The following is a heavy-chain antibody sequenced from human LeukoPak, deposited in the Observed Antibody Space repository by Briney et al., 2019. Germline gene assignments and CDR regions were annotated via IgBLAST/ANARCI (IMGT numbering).Heavy chain of an antibody. CDR1: GFTFSSYV. CDR2: ISSTSDTI. V-gene: IGHV3-48*02. Sequence: GGSLRLSCAASGFTFSSYVIHWVRQAPGKGLQWVSYISSTSDTIYYADSVKGRFTISRDNAKNSLYLQMKRLRDEDTATYFCARGSILARGLLDFWGQGTMVTVSS. D-gene: IGHD6-6*01. J-gene: IGHJ3*01. CDR3: ARGSILARGLLDF.